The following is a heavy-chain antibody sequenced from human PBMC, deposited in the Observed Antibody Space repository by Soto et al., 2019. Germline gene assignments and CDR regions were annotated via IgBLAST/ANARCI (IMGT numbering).Heavy chain of an antibody. J-gene: IGHJ4*02. D-gene: IGHD2-15*01. V-gene: IGHV4-61*01. CDR1: GASVNSGNYY. CDR3: ARGGYCSGGSCPRDS. CDR2: IDYSGST. Sequence: QVQLQQSGPGLVKPSETLALTCTVSGASVNSGNYYWSWIRQPPGKGLEWIGYIDYSGSTNYNPSPESRVTISADTSKNQFSLRLASMSAADTAVYYCARGGYCSGGSCPRDSWGQGTLVTVSS.